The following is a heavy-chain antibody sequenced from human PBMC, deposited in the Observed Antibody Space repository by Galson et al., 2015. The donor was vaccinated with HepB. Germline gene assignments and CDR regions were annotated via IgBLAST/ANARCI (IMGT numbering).Heavy chain of an antibody. CDR2: ISSSSSYI. V-gene: IGHV3-21*01. CDR1: GFTFSSYS. J-gene: IGHJ4*02. D-gene: IGHD5-18*01. CDR3: AREDSYSYGFRL. Sequence: SLRLSCAASGFTFSSYSMNWVRQAPGKGLEWVSSISSSSSYIYYADSVKGRFTISRDNAKNSLYLQMNSLRAEDTAVYYCAREDSYSYGFRLWGQGTLVTVSS.